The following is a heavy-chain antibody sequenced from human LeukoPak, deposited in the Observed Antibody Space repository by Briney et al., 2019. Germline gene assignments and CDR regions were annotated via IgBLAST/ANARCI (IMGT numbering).Heavy chain of an antibody. V-gene: IGHV7-4-1*02. CDR1: GYTFTSYA. D-gene: IGHD2-2*02. CDR2: INTNTGNP. CDR3: AREFIVVVPAAITGGWFDP. Sequence: ASVKVSCKASGYTFTSYAMNWVRQAPGQGLEWMGWINTNTGNPTYAQGFTGRFVFSLGTSVSTAYLQISSLKAEDTAVYYCAREFIVVVPAAITGGWFDPWGQGTLVTVSS. J-gene: IGHJ5*02.